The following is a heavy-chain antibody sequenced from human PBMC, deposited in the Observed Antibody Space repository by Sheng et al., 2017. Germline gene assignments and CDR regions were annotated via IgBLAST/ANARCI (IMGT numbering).Heavy chain of an antibody. CDR2: IYYSGST. CDR3: ARVTDGDYVLYYYYGMDV. Sequence: QLQLQESGPGLVKPSETLSLTCTVSGGSISSSSYYWGWIRQPPGKGLEWIGSIYYSGSTYYNPSLKSRVTISVDTSKNQFSLKLSSVTAADTAVYYCARVTDGDYVLYYYYGMDVWGQGTTVTVSS. J-gene: IGHJ6*02. D-gene: IGHD4-17*01. CDR1: GGSISSSSYY. V-gene: IGHV4-39*07.